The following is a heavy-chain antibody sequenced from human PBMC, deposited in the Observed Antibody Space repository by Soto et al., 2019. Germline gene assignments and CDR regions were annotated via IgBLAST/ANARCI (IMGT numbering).Heavy chain of an antibody. CDR3: ARHSGGGEYFYNGMDV. V-gene: IGHV4-39*01. CDR2: VYYTGNT. J-gene: IGHJ6*02. CDR1: GGFISSSTYY. D-gene: IGHD3-16*01. Sequence: LSLTCTVSGGFISSSTYYWGWIRQPPGKGLEWIGCVYYTGNTYDNPSLKSRVTISVDTSKNQFSLKLTSLTAADTAAYYCARHSGGGEYFYNGMDVWGQGTTVTVSS.